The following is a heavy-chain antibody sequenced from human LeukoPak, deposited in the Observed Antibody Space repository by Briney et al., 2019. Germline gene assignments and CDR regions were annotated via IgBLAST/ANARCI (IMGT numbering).Heavy chain of an antibody. V-gene: IGHV3-7*01. Sequence: GGSLRLSCAASGFTFSSYWMSWVRQAPGKGLEWVANIKQDGSEKYYVDSVKGRFTISRDNAKNSLYLQMNSLRAEDTAVYYCARVTMVRDYYFDYWGQGTLVTVSS. CDR3: ARVTMVRDYYFDY. CDR1: GFTFSSYW. CDR2: IKQDGSEK. J-gene: IGHJ4*02. D-gene: IGHD3-10*01.